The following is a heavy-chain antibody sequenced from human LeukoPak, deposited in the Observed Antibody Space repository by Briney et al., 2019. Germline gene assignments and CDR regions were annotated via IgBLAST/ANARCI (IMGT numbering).Heavy chain of an antibody. V-gene: IGHV3-23*01. Sequence: GGSLRLSCAASGFTFSSYAMSWVRQAPGKGLEWVAAISGSAGNTYYADSVKGRFTISRDNSKNTLYLQMNRLRAEDTAVYYCAKLKYQLLSSFDYWGQGTLVTVSS. CDR1: GFTFSSYA. D-gene: IGHD2-2*01. J-gene: IGHJ4*02. CDR3: AKLKYQLLSSFDY. CDR2: ISGSAGNT.